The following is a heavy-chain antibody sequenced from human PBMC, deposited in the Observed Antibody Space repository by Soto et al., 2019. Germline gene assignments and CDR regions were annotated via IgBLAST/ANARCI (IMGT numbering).Heavy chain of an antibody. CDR2: ISSSGSTI. CDR1: GFTFSSYE. CDR3: ARNYYYDSSGYYPSHFDY. Sequence: EVQLVESGGGLVQPGGSLRLSCAASGFTFSSYEMNWVRQAPGKGLEWVSYISSSGSTIYYADSVKGRFTISRDNAKNSLYLQMHSLRAEDTAVYYCARNYYYDSSGYYPSHFDYWGQGTLVTVSS. D-gene: IGHD3-22*01. J-gene: IGHJ4*02. V-gene: IGHV3-48*03.